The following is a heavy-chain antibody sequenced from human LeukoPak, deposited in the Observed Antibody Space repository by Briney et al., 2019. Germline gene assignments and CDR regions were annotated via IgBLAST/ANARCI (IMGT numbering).Heavy chain of an antibody. V-gene: IGHV3-7*01. CDR2: IKQDGSAK. CDR1: GFTFSSYW. J-gene: IGHJ4*02. D-gene: IGHD1-26*01. CDR3: ARDEGGSYSFDY. Sequence: GSLSLSCAASGFTFSSYWMTWVRQAPGKGLEWVANIKQDGSAKYYVDSVKGRFTISRDNAKNSLFLQMNSLRAEDSAVYYCARDEGGSYSFDYWGQGTLVTVSS.